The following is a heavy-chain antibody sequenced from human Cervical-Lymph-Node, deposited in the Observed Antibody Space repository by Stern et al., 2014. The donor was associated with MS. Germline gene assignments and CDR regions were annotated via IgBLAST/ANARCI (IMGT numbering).Heavy chain of an antibody. CDR3: ATFIPTSGTFNW. J-gene: IGHJ4*02. CDR1: GHTTTNYG. CDR2: ISAHNGNT. Sequence: VQLLESGAEVKKPGASVKVSCKASGHTTTNYGFTWVRQAPGQGLEWMGWISAHNGNTNYEQKFQGRVTMTTDTSTSTAYMELRSLRSDDTAVYFCATFIPTSGTFNWWGQGTLVTVSS. D-gene: IGHD1-1*01. V-gene: IGHV1-18*01.